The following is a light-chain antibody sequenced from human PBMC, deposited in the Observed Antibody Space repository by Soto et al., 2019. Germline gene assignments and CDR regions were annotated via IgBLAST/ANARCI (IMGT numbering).Light chain of an antibody. Sequence: QSALTQPASVSGSPGQWITISCTGTSSDVGSYNLVSWYQQHPGKAPKLMIYEGSKRPSGVSIRFSGSKSGNTASLTISGLQAEDEADYYCCSYAGISTSVFGGETKLTVL. CDR3: CSYAGISTSV. V-gene: IGLV2-23*01. CDR1: SSDVGSYNL. CDR2: EGS. J-gene: IGLJ2*01.